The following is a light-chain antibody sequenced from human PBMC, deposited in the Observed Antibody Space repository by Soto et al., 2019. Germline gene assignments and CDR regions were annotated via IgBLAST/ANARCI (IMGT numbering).Light chain of an antibody. CDR2: DVI. Sequence: QSALTQPASVSGSPGQSITISCTGTSNDVGGYNFVFWYQQHPTKAPKLIIYDVINRPSGVSNRFSGSKSGNMASLTISGLQAEEEAYYYCTSYTSSFTFVFGTGTQLTV. CDR1: SNDVGGYNF. J-gene: IGLJ1*01. V-gene: IGLV2-14*03. CDR3: TSYTSSFTFV.